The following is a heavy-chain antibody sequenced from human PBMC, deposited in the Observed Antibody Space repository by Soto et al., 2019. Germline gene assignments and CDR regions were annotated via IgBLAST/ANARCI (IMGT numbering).Heavy chain of an antibody. CDR1: GYTFTSYA. V-gene: IGHV1-3*01. CDR2: INAGNDNT. CDR3: ARGVIAVAVVGDYYFEY. D-gene: IGHD6-19*01. Sequence: ASVKVSCKASGYTFTSYAMHWVRQAPGQRLEWMGWINAGNDNTKYSQKFQGRVTITRDTSASTAYMELSSLRSEDTAVYYCARGVIAVAVVGDYYFEYWGQGTLVTVSS. J-gene: IGHJ4*02.